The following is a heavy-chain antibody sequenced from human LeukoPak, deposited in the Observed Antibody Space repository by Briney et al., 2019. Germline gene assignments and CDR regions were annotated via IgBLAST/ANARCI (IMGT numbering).Heavy chain of an antibody. CDR2: ISYSGST. CDR1: GGSVNMISDY. CDR3: ARGVVDSSGYYGPFDY. D-gene: IGHD3-22*01. J-gene: IGHJ4*02. V-gene: IGHV4-39*07. Sequence: SETLSLTCTVSGGSVNMISDYWGWIRQPPGKGLEWIGSISYSGSTYYNPSLKSRVTISVDTSKNQFSLKLSSVTAADTAVYYCARGVVDSSGYYGPFDYWGQGTLVTVSS.